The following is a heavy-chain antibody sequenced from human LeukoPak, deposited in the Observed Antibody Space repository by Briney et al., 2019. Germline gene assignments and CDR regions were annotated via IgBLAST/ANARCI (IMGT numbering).Heavy chain of an antibody. V-gene: IGHV3-23*01. J-gene: IGHJ4*02. CDR2: ISGSGGST. D-gene: IGHD3/OR15-3a*01. CDR3: AKDLDQDAVRRGTLSDY. Sequence: PGGSLRLSCAASGFSFTNAWMTWVRQAPGKGLEWVSAISGSGGSTYYADSVKGRFTISRDNSKNTLYLQMNSLRAEDTAVYYCAKDLDQDAVRRGTLSDYWGQGTLVTVSS. CDR1: GFSFTNAW.